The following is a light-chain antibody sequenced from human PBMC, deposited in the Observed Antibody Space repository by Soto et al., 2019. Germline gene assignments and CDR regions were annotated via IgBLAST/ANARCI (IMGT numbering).Light chain of an antibody. Sequence: EILLTQSPATLSVSPGERATVSCRASQSVSSNLAWYQQKPGQAPRLLIYGASTRATGIPARFSGSGSGTEFTLTISSLQSEDFATYYCQQANSFPYTFGQGTKLEIK. J-gene: IGKJ2*01. CDR3: QQANSFPYT. CDR2: GAS. CDR1: QSVSSN. V-gene: IGKV3-15*01.